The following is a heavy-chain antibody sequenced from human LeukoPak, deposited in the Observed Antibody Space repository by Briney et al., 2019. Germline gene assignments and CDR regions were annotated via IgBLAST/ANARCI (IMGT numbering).Heavy chain of an antibody. CDR1: GYTFTTYY. D-gene: IGHD3-10*01. Sequence: ASVKVSCKASGYTFTTYYMHWVRQATGQGLEWMGWLNPNSGKTGYAQKLQGRLTITRDTSINTAYMELSSLTSEDTAVYYCARDNYGSGSYYDWGQGTLVTVSS. CDR3: ARDNYGSGSYYD. J-gene: IGHJ4*02. V-gene: IGHV1-8*02. CDR2: LNPNSGKT.